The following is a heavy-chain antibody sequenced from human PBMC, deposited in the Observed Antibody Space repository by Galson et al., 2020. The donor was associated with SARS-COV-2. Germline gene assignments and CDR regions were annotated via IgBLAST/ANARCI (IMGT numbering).Heavy chain of an antibody. D-gene: IGHD6-6*01. CDR3: ARGSDSSSYGWFDP. V-gene: IGHV4-34*01. J-gene: IGHJ5*02. CDR2: INHSGSINHSGST. Sequence: ETSETLSLTCAVYGGSFSNYYWTWFRQPPGRGLEWIGEINHSGSINHSGSTNYNPSLKSRVTISVDTSKKQFSLNLSSVTAADTAVYYRARGSDSSSYGWFDPWGQGTLVTVSS. CDR1: GGSFSNYY.